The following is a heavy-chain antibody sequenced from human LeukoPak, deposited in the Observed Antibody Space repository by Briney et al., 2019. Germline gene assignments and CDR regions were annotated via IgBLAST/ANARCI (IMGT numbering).Heavy chain of an antibody. J-gene: IGHJ5*02. Sequence: PSQTLSLTCTVSGGSISSGSYYWSWIRQPAGKGLEWIGRIYTSGSTNYNPSLKSRVTISVDTSKNQFSLKLSSVTAADTAVYYCARGSSSSSAPSLEWNWFDPWGQGTLVTVSS. V-gene: IGHV4-61*02. D-gene: IGHD6-13*01. CDR3: ARGSSSSSAPSLEWNWFDP. CDR2: IYTSGST. CDR1: GGSISSGSYY.